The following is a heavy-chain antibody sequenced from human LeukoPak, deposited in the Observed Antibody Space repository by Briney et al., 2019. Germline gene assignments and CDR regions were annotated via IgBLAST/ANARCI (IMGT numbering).Heavy chain of an antibody. CDR2: IYYNGAT. D-gene: IGHD6-19*01. Sequence: PSETLPLTCTVSGVSISTYYWSWIRQPPGKGLEWIGYIYYNGATDYNPSLKSRVTISVDTSKNEFSLKLSSVTAADTALYYCARRTVTNGWFRIDYWGQGSLVIVSS. CDR1: GVSISTYY. V-gene: IGHV4-59*08. J-gene: IGHJ4*02. CDR3: ARRTVTNGWFRIDY.